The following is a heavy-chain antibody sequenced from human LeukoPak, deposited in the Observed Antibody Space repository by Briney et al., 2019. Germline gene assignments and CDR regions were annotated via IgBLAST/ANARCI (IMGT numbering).Heavy chain of an antibody. CDR2: IYSGGST. CDR3: ARDQSGFLEWPF. D-gene: IGHD3-3*01. J-gene: IGHJ4*02. V-gene: IGHV3-66*02. Sequence: GGSLRLSCAAAGFTVSSNYMNWVRQAPGKGLEWVSVIYSGGSTYYADSVKGRFTISRDNSKNTLYLQMNSLRAEDTAVYYCARDQSGFLEWPFWGQGTLVTVSS. CDR1: GFTVSSNY.